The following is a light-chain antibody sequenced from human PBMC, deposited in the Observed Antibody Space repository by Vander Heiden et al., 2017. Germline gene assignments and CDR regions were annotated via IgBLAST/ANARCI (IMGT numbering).Light chain of an antibody. V-gene: IGKV4-1*01. Sequence: DIVMTQSPDSLAVSLGERATINCKSSQTILYNSNNKNYLAWYQQKPGQPPNLLIYWASTRESGVPDRFSGSGSGTNFTLTISGLQAEDVAVYYCQQYFGIPRTFGQGTKVEIK. CDR2: WAS. J-gene: IGKJ1*01. CDR1: QTILYNSNNKNY. CDR3: QQYFGIPRT.